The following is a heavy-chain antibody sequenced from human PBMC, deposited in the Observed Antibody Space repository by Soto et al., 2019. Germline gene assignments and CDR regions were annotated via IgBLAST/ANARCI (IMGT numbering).Heavy chain of an antibody. J-gene: IGHJ4*02. CDR2: ISFDGSNK. V-gene: IGHV3-30*18. CDR1: GFTFSSYG. Sequence: QVQLVESGGGVVQPGRSLRLSCAASGFTFSSYGMHWVRQAPGKGLEWVAVISFDGSNKYFAGSVKGRFTISRDNSKNTMYLQMNRLRPEATALYYWAKSRGGGQVSEMDYWGQGTLVTVSS. CDR3: AKSRGGGQVSEMDY. D-gene: IGHD1-20*01.